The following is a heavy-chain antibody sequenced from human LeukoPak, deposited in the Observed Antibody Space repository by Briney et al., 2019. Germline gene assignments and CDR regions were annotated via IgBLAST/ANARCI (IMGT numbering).Heavy chain of an antibody. CDR3: ARSGTYQYGSTSDY. D-gene: IGHD6-13*01. CDR1: GASFRNYY. Sequence: SETLSLTCAVYGASFRNYYWSWIRQTPGRRLEWIGEIDHSGATNYNPSLKSRVTISLDTSKNQFSLKLTSVIAADTAVYFCARSGTYQYGSTSDYWGQGTLVTVSS. J-gene: IGHJ4*02. V-gene: IGHV4-34*01. CDR2: IDHSGAT.